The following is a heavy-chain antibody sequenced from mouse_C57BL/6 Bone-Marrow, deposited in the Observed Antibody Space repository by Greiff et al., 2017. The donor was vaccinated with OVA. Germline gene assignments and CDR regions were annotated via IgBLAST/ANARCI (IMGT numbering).Heavy chain of an antibody. D-gene: IGHD3-3*01. CDR2: INPNYGTT. Sequence: VQLKESGPELVKPGASVKISCKASGYSFTDYNMNWVKQSNGKSLEWIGVINPNYGTTSYNQKFKGKATLTVDQSSSTAYMQLNSLTSEDSAVDYGARKGLIPYGYFDVGGTGTTVTVSS. V-gene: IGHV1-39*01. CDR3: ARKGLIPYGYFDV. CDR1: GYSFTDYN. J-gene: IGHJ1*03.